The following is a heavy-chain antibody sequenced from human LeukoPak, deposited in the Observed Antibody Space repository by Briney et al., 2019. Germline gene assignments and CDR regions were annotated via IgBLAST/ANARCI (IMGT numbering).Heavy chain of an antibody. D-gene: IGHD1-26*01. CDR2: ISAYNGNT. CDR3: ASSKASFRELPDY. V-gene: IGHV1-18*01. J-gene: IGHJ4*02. Sequence: GASVKVSCKASGGTFSSYAIGRVRQAPGQGLEWMGWISAYNGNTNYAQKLQGRVTMTTDTSTSTAYMELRSLRSDDTAVYYCASSKASFRELPDYWGQGTLVTVSS. CDR1: GGTFSSYA.